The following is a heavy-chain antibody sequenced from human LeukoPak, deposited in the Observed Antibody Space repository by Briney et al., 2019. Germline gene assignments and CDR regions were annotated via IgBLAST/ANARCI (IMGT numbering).Heavy chain of an antibody. V-gene: IGHV3-53*01. J-gene: IGHJ4*02. CDR1: GFTVSRNY. D-gene: IGHD5-12*01. Sequence: GGSLRLSCAASGFTVSRNYMSWVRQAPGKGLEWVSVIYADGSTYYADSVRGRFTISRDNSENTLYLQMNSLRAEDTALYYCAGAYGYNYFHYWGQGTLVTVSS. CDR3: AGAYGYNYFHY. CDR2: IYADGST.